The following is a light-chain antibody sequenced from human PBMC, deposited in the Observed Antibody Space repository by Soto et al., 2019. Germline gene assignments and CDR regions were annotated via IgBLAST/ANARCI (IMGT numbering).Light chain of an antibody. V-gene: IGKV1-39*01. J-gene: IGKJ2*01. Sequence: DIQMTQSPSSLSASVGDRVTITCRASQTISTYLNWYQQKPGKAPRLLIYDASSLLSGVPSRFSGSGSGTDFTLTIDSLQPQDFYTSYCQQSDSTPYPFGQGTK. CDR1: QTISTY. CDR2: DAS. CDR3: QQSDSTPYP.